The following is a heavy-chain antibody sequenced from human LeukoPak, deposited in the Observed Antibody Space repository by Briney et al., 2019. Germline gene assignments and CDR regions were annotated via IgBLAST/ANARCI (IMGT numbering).Heavy chain of an antibody. D-gene: IGHD3-22*01. J-gene: IGHJ6*02. CDR2: IDDSGVIR. CDR3: AKRLKRNYYYHYAMDV. V-gene: IGHV3-23*01. Sequence: GGSLRLSCAASGFTVSSYAMSWVRQAPGKGLEWVSRIDDSGVIRSYADSVKGRFTISRDNSKMTLTLQMNSLRAEDTAVYYCAKRLKRNYYYHYAMDVWGQGTTVTVSS. CDR1: GFTVSSYA.